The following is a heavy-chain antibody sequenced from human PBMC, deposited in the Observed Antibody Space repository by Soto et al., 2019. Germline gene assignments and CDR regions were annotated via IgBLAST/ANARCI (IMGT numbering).Heavy chain of an antibody. CDR2: IVPIFGTF. V-gene: IGHV1-69*01. Sequence: QVHLVQSAAEVKKPGSSVRVSCTVSGGTFGRNTIVWVRQAPEQGLECMGHIVPIFGTFKYAQKFQGRVTFTAAESTTAAYMDLSSLTSEDTAVYFCARDLNWALDYWGQGTLVTVSS. J-gene: IGHJ4*02. CDR3: ARDLNWALDY. D-gene: IGHD7-27*01. CDR1: GGTFGRNT.